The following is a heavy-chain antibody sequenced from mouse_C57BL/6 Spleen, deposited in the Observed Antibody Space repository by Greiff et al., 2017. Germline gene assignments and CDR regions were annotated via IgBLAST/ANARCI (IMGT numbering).Heavy chain of an antibody. CDR3: ASYYGSSYDYAMDY. CDR2: IYPRSGNT. Sequence: VQLQQSGAELARPGASVKLSCKASGYTFTSYGISWVKQRTGQGLEWIGEIYPRSGNTYYNEKFKGKATLTADKSTSTAYMELRSLTSEDSAVYFWASYYGSSYDYAMDYWGQGTSVTVSS. V-gene: IGHV1-81*01. D-gene: IGHD1-1*01. J-gene: IGHJ4*01. CDR1: GYTFTSYG.